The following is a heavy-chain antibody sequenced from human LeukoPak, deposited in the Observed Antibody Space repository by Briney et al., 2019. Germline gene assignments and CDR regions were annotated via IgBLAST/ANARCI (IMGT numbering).Heavy chain of an antibody. CDR1: GFTFSSYA. V-gene: IGHV3-30-3*01. CDR3: AKDPANYYDSSGWAGYYYYGMDV. CDR2: ISYDGSNK. J-gene: IGHJ6*02. D-gene: IGHD3-22*01. Sequence: PGRSLRLSCAASGFTFSSYAMHWVRQAPGKGLEWVAVISYDGSNKYYADSVKGRFTISRDNSKNTLYLQMNSLRAEDTAVYYCAKDPANYYDSSGWAGYYYYGMDVWGQGTTVTVSS.